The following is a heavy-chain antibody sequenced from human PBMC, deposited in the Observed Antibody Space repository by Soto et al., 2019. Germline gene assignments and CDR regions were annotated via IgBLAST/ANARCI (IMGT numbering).Heavy chain of an antibody. J-gene: IGHJ6*02. D-gene: IGHD3-3*01. Sequence: QVQLVQSGAEVKKPGASVKVSCKASGYTFTSCAIHWLRQAPGQSLEWVGWIHAGNGDIKYSQKFQGRVTITGDTSASTAYMELSSLTSDDTAVYYCARGERIARTYYDFWSGYPGYYYYGMDVWGQGTTVTVSS. CDR2: IHAGNGDI. V-gene: IGHV1-3*01. CDR1: GYTFTSCA. CDR3: ARGERIARTYYDFWSGYPGYYYYGMDV.